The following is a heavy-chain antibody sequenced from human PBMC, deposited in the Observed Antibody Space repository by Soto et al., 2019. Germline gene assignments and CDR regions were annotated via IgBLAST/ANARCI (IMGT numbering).Heavy chain of an antibody. D-gene: IGHD3-10*01. Sequence: PSETLSLTCTVSGDPITSYFWSWIRQPAGKGLEWIGHMFPGGTTSHNTSLKSRVSMSIDTSKNQFSLTLTSVTAADTAVYYCARTLSGFTYGSRQFYFDYWGQGTLVTVS. CDR2: MFPGGTT. CDR1: GDPITSYF. J-gene: IGHJ4*02. CDR3: ARTLSGFTYGSRQFYFDY. V-gene: IGHV4-4*07.